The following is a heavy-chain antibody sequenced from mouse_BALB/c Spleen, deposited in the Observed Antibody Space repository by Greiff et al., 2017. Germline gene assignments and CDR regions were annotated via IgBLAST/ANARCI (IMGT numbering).Heavy chain of an antibody. CDR3: ARGDYYDSSYNFDY. V-gene: IGHV3-8*02. CDR1: GDSITSGY. J-gene: IGHJ2*01. D-gene: IGHD1-1*01. Sequence: EVQLVESGPSLVKPSQTLSLTCSVTGDSITSGYWNWIRKFPGNKLEYMGYISYSGSTYYNPSLKSRISITLDTSKNQCYLQLKSVTTEDTASYVCARGDYYDSSYNFDYWGQGTPLTVSA. CDR2: ISYSGST.